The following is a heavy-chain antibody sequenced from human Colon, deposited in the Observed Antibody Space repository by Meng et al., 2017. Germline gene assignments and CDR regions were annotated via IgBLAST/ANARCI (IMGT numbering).Heavy chain of an antibody. Sequence: QVQLVQSVGGVVLPGRSLRLSCAASGFTFSSYGMHWVRQAPCKGLEWVVVTSGDGSIKVYADSVKGRFTISRDNSKNTLFLQMDSLRAEDTAVYYCAKGRDTGSHYVPYFDYWGQGALVTVSS. CDR3: AKGRDTGSHYVPYFDY. V-gene: IGHV3-30*18. J-gene: IGHJ4*02. CDR1: GFTFSSYG. D-gene: IGHD1-26*01. CDR2: TSGDGSIK.